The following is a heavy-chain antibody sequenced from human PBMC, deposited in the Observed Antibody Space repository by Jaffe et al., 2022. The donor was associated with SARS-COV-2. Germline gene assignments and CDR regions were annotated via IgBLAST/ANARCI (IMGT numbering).Heavy chain of an antibody. Sequence: EVQLLESGGGLVQPGGSLRLSCAASGFTFGSYDMIWVRQAPGKGLEWVSSVTNSGSHTFYADSVKGRFSISRDNSKNTLYLQMNSLRAEDTALYYCVKLCVSASCFWGQGTLVTVSS. CDR2: VTNSGSHT. V-gene: IGHV3-23*05. J-gene: IGHJ4*02. CDR1: GFTFGSYD. CDR3: VKLCVSASCF. D-gene: IGHD2-2*01.